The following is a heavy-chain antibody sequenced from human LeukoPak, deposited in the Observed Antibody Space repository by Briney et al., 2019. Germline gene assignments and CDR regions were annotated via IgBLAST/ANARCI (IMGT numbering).Heavy chain of an antibody. D-gene: IGHD6-6*01. CDR3: ARGGAARPDY. CDR2: ISATSSTV. Sequence: GGSLRLSCAASGFTFRNSGMDWVRQAPGKGLEWVSYISATSSTVNYADSVKGRFTIPRDNAKNSLYLQMNSLRAEDTAVYYCARGGAARPDYWGQGTLVTVSS. V-gene: IGHV3-48*01. J-gene: IGHJ4*02. CDR1: GFTFRNSG.